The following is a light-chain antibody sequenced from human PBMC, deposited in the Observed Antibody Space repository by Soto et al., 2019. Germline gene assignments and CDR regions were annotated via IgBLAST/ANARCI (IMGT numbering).Light chain of an antibody. CDR1: QSVSSY. CDR3: QQRSNWPMYT. J-gene: IGKJ2*01. CDR2: DAS. V-gene: IGKV3-11*01. Sequence: EIVLTQSPATLSLSPGERATLSCRASQSVSSYLAWYQQKPGQAPRLLIYDASNRATDIPARFSGSGSGTDSTLTISSLEPEDFAVYYCQQRSNWPMYTFGQGTKVDIK.